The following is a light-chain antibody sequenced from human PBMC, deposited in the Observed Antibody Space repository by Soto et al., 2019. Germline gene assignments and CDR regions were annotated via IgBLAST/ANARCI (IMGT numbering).Light chain of an antibody. CDR2: EVN. CDR3: SSYAGSSDV. CDR1: SSDVGGYNY. J-gene: IGLJ1*01. V-gene: IGLV2-8*01. Sequence: QSALTQPRSASGSPGQSVTISCTGTSSDVGGYNYVSWYQQHPGKAPKLMIYEVNKRPSGVRVRFSGSKSGNTASLTVSGLQAEDEADYYCSSYAGSSDVFGAGTKLTVL.